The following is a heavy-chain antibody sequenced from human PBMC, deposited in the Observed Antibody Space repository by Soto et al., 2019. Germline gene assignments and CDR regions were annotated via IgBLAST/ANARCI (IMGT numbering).Heavy chain of an antibody. CDR2: IYWDDDK. CDR1: GFSLSTSGVG. V-gene: IGHV2-5*02. CDR3: AHRLGIAAAGTWGGDAFDI. D-gene: IGHD6-13*01. J-gene: IGHJ3*02. Sequence: SGPTLVNPTQTLTLTCTFSGFSLSTSGVGVGRIRQPPGKALEWLALIYWDDDKRYSPSLKSRLTITKDTSKNQVVLTMTNMDPVDTATYYCAHRLGIAAAGTWGGDAFDIWGQGTMVTVSS.